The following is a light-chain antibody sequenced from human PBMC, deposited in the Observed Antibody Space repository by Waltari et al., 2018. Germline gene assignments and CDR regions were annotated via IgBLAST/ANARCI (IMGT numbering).Light chain of an antibody. CDR3: QSTDSSGTLRV. V-gene: IGLV3-25*03. J-gene: IGLJ3*02. CDR2: KDN. CDR1: ALPNRY. Sequence: SYALTQPPSVSVYPGQTARITCSGDALPNRYAYCYHKKPGQAPVLVIYKDNERPSGIPERFSGSGSGTTVTLTISGVQAEDEADYYCQSTDSSGTLRVFGGGTYLTVL.